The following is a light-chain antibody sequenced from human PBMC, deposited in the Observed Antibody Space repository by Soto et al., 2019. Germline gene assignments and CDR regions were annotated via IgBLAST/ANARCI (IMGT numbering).Light chain of an antibody. Sequence: QSVLTQPPSASTTPGQKVTISCSGSNANIGNNKVNWYQQLPGTAPKLLIYSSNQRPSGVPDRFSGSKAGTSASLAISALQSEDEANYYCATWDDSLHGYVFGAGTKLTVL. J-gene: IGLJ1*01. CDR2: SSN. CDR1: NANIGNNK. CDR3: ATWDDSLHGYV. V-gene: IGLV1-44*01.